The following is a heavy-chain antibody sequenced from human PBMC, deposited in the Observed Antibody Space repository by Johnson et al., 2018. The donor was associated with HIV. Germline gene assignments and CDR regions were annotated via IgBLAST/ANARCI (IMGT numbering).Heavy chain of an antibody. CDR3: ARSSGYYGTDAFDI. J-gene: IGHJ3*02. Sequence: QVQLVESGGDLVQPGGSLRLSCAASGFTFSSYAMHWVRQAPGKGLEWVAVISYDGSNKYYADSVKGRFTISRDNSKNTLYLQMNSLRPEDTAVYYCARSSGYYGTDAFDIWGQGTMVIVSS. CDR2: ISYDGSNK. D-gene: IGHD3-22*01. V-gene: IGHV3-30-3*01. CDR1: GFTFSSYA.